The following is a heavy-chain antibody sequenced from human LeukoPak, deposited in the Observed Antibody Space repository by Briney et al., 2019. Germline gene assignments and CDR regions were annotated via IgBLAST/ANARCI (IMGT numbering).Heavy chain of an antibody. CDR1: GYTFTSYG. CDR2: ISAYNGNT. V-gene: IGHV1-18*01. Sequence: ASVTVSCKASGYTFTSYGISWVRQAPGQGLEWMGWISAYNGNTNYAQTLQGRVTMTTDTSTSTAYMELRSLRSDDTAVYYCAKLIAAAYFDYWGQGTLVTVSS. J-gene: IGHJ4*02. D-gene: IGHD6-13*01. CDR3: AKLIAAAYFDY.